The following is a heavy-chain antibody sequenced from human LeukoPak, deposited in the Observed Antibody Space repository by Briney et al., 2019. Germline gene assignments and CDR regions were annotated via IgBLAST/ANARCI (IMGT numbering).Heavy chain of an antibody. CDR2: ISYDGSDK. J-gene: IGHJ4*02. CDR3: ARASDGTEDY. D-gene: IGHD5-18*01. CDR1: GFTFSSYA. Sequence: GRSLRLSCAASGFTFSSYAMHWVRQAPGKGLEWVAVISYDGSDKYYADSVKGRFTISRDNSKNTLYLQMNSLRAEDTAVYYCARASDGTEDYWGQGTLVTVSS. V-gene: IGHV3-30*04.